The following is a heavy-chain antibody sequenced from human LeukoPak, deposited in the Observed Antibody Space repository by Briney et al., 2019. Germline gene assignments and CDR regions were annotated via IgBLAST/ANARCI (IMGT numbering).Heavy chain of an antibody. CDR2: MRYDGSNK. Sequence: PGGALRLSCAASGCTFSSYGLHWVRQAPAKGLERGAVMRYDGSNKYYPDSVNGRLTISIDNSKNKLFLQMNRLSAEGGPVCYCAKDYGSGSYPYYFDYWGQGTLVTVSS. CDR3: AKDYGSGSYPYYFDY. J-gene: IGHJ4*02. CDR1: GCTFSSYG. D-gene: IGHD3-10*01. V-gene: IGHV3-30*02.